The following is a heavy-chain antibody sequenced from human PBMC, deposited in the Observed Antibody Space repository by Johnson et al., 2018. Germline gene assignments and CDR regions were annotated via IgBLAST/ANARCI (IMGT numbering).Heavy chain of an antibody. J-gene: IGHJ6*03. V-gene: IGHV3-43D*03. D-gene: IGHD3-10*01. CDR2: ISWDGGST. CDR1: GFTFDDYA. CDR3: EKVSVPYDYGSGSYSYCYRDV. Sequence: VQLVQSGGVVVQPGGSLRLSCAASGFTFDDYAMHWVRQAPGKGLEWVSLISWDGGSTYYADSVKGRFTISRDNSKNSLYLQMNSLRAEETALYHGEKVSVPYDYGSGSYSYCYRDVWGKGTTVTVSS.